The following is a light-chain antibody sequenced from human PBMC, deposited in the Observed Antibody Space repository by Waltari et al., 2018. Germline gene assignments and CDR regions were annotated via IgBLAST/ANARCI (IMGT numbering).Light chain of an antibody. CDR3: QKYDFLPAT. V-gene: IGKV3-20*01. J-gene: IGKJ1*01. Sequence: ETVLTQPPGTLPLSPGERATLSCRASQGVGKYLAWYQQRTGQAPRLLLYHTSIRATGIPDRFSGSGYGTDFSLTISRLEPEDFAVYYCQKYDFLPATFGQGTTVEIK. CDR1: QGVGKY. CDR2: HTS.